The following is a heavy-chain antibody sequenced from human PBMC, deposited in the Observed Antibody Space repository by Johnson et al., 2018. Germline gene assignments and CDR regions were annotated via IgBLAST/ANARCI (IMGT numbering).Heavy chain of an antibody. V-gene: IGHV3-30*18. CDR1: GFTFSNYG. D-gene: IGHD4-17*01. CDR2: ISYDGSNR. CDR3: AKTAGTTVTTVYAFDV. Sequence: QVQLVESGGGVVQPGRSLRLSCAASGFTFSNYGMHWVRQAPGKGLEGVAVISYDGSNRYFADSVRDRFTISRDNSKNTLYLKMNSLRAEDTAVYYWAKTAGTTVTTVYAFDVWGQGTLVTISS. J-gene: IGHJ3*01.